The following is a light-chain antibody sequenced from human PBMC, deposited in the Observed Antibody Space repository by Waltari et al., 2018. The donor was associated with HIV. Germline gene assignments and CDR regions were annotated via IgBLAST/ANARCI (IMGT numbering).Light chain of an antibody. CDR2: KAS. V-gene: IGKV1-5*03. CDR1: QNIDRL. Sequence: DIQLSKSPFTMSASVGDRVTINCRASQNIDRLLAWYRQKPGSAPNILIYKASTLESGVPSRFSGSGSVTQFTLTINSLQPDDFATYYCQHYGAFPITFGGGTRVEI. CDR3: QHYGAFPIT. J-gene: IGKJ4*01.